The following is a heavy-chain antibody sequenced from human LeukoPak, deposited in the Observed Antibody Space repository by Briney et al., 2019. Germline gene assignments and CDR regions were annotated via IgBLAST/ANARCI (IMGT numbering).Heavy chain of an antibody. CDR2: IKQDGSEK. Sequence: GGSLRLSCAASGLTFRSSWMSWVRQAPGKGLEWVANIKQDGSEKYYVDSVKGRFTISRDNSKNTLYLQMNSLRAEDTAVYYCATSTVTTEQTTNAYWGQGTLATVSS. J-gene: IGHJ4*02. D-gene: IGHD4-17*01. V-gene: IGHV3-7*01. CDR1: GLTFRSSW. CDR3: ATSTVTTEQTTNAY.